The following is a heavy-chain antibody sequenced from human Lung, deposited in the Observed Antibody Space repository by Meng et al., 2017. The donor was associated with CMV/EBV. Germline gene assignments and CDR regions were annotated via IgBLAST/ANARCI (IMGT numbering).Heavy chain of an antibody. CDR1: GFTFSSYA. CDR2: ISYDGSNK. CDR3: ARGDPIRGVNKGEGFDP. V-gene: IGHV3-30-3*01. D-gene: IGHD3-10*01. Sequence: SXKISXAASGFTFSSYAIHWVRQAPGKGLEWVALISYDGSNKYYADSVKGRFTISRDNSKNTLFLQMNNLRPEDTAVYYCARGDPIRGVNKGEGFDPWGQGTXVTVSS. J-gene: IGHJ5*02.